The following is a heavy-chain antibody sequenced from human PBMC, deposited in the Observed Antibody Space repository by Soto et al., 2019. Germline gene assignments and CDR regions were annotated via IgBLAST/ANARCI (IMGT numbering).Heavy chain of an antibody. CDR1: GDTFNFYT. J-gene: IGHJ4*02. CDR3: ATSFGSGSRAFDY. CDR2: FNPILSFS. D-gene: IGHD3-10*01. V-gene: IGHV1-69*02. Sequence: QVQLVQSGAEVKKPGSSVKVSCKASGDTFNFYTINWVRQAPGLGLEWMGRFNPILSFSNSALKFQGRVTLTAHKPTSTAYMVLSSLRSEDTAIYYCATSFGSGSRAFDYWGQGALATVSS.